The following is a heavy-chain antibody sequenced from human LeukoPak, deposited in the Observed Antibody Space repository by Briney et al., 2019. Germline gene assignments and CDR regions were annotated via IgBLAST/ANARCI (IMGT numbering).Heavy chain of an antibody. CDR2: ISSSGSTI. Sequence: GGSLRLSCAASGFTFSDYYMSWIRQAPGKGLEWVSYISSSGSTIYYADSVKGRFTISRDDAKNSLYLQMNSLRAEDTAVYYCARDIQFDRYFDYWGQGTLVTVSS. CDR3: ARDIQFDRYFDY. V-gene: IGHV3-11*04. D-gene: IGHD3-9*01. CDR1: GFTFSDYY. J-gene: IGHJ4*02.